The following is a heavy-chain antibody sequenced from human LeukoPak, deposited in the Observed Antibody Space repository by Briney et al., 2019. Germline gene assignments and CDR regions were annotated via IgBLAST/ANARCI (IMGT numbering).Heavy chain of an antibody. Sequence: AASVKVSCKASGYTFTSYGISWVRQAPGQGLEWMGWISAYNGNTNYAQKLQGRVTMTTDTSTSTAYMELRSLRSDDTAVYYCARDPYRSYDYGDLFDYWGQGTLVTVSS. CDR2: ISAYNGNT. CDR3: ARDPYRSYDYGDLFDY. D-gene: IGHD4-17*01. J-gene: IGHJ4*02. CDR1: GYTFTSYG. V-gene: IGHV1-18*01.